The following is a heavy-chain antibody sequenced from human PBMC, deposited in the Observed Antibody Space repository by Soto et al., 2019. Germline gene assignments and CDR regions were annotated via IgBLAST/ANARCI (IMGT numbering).Heavy chain of an antibody. CDR2: IYYSGST. D-gene: IGHD6-13*01. Sequence: SETLSLTCTVSGCSISSYYWSWIRQPPGKGLEWIGYIYYSGSTNYNPSLKSRVTISVDTSKNQFSLKLSSVTAADTAVYYCARERPDGSRLDPWGQGTLVTAPQ. J-gene: IGHJ5*02. CDR1: GCSISSYY. V-gene: IGHV4-59*12. CDR3: ARERPDGSRLDP.